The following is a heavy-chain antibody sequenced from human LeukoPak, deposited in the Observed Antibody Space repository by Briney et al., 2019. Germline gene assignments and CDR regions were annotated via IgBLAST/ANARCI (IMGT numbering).Heavy chain of an antibody. CDR2: IYYSGST. J-gene: IGHJ5*02. D-gene: IGHD4-17*01. Sequence: SETLSLTCTASGGSISSSSYYWGWIRQPPGKGLEWIGSIYYSGSTYYNPSLKSRVTISVDTSKNQFSLKLSSVTAADTAVYYCARTTVARGTTSWFDPWGQGTLVTVSS. CDR3: ARTTVARGTTSWFDP. V-gene: IGHV4-39*07. CDR1: GGSISSSSYY.